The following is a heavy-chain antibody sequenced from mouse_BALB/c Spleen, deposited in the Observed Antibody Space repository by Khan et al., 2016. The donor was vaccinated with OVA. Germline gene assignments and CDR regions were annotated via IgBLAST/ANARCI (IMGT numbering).Heavy chain of an antibody. J-gene: IGHJ4*01. V-gene: IGHV3-2*02. CDR3: ASGNYYGYAMDY. CDR1: GYSITSNYA. Sequence: EVQLQESGPGLVKPSQSLSLTCTVSGYSITSNYAWNWIRQFPGNKLEWMGYISYSGSTSYNPSLKSRISITRDTSKNQFFLQLNSVTTEDTATDCCASGNYYGYAMDYWGQGTSVTVSS. D-gene: IGHD1-1*01. CDR2: ISYSGST.